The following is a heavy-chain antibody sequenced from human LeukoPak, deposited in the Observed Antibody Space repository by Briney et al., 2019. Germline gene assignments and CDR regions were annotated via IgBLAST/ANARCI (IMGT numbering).Heavy chain of an antibody. CDR2: INSDGSST. CDR3: ATGYSSGWYDFDY. V-gene: IGHV3-74*01. J-gene: IGHJ4*02. CDR1: GFSFESYA. D-gene: IGHD6-19*01. Sequence: GGSLRLSCAASGFSFESYAMNWVRQAPGKGLVWVSRINSDGSSTNYADSVKGRFTISRDNAKNTLYLQMNSLRAEDTAVYYCATGYSSGWYDFDYWGQGTLVTVSS.